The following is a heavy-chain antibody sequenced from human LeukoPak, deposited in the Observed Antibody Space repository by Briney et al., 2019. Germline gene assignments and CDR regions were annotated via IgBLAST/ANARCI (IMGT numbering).Heavy chain of an antibody. Sequence: GGSLRLSCAASGFTFDDYTMHWVRQAPGKGLEWVSLISWDGGSTYYADSVKGRFTTSRDNSKNSLYLQMNSLRAEDTAVYYCARDVGHCSSTSCYWDAFDIWGQGTMVTVSS. CDR2: ISWDGGST. CDR3: ARDVGHCSSTSCYWDAFDI. V-gene: IGHV3-43*01. D-gene: IGHD2-2*01. J-gene: IGHJ3*02. CDR1: GFTFDDYT.